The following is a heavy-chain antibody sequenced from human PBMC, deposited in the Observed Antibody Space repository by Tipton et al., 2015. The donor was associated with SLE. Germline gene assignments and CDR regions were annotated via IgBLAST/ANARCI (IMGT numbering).Heavy chain of an antibody. CDR2: ISAYNGNT. CDR3: ARARYFDWLADYYFDY. D-gene: IGHD3-9*01. V-gene: IGHV1-18*01. Sequence: QVQLVQSGAEVKKPGASVKVSCKASGYTFTSYGISWVRQAPGQGLEWMGWISAYNGNTNYAQKLQGRVTMTTDTSTSTAYMELSSLRSEDTAVYYCARARYFDWLADYYFDYWGQGTLVTVSS. J-gene: IGHJ4*02. CDR1: GYTFTSYG.